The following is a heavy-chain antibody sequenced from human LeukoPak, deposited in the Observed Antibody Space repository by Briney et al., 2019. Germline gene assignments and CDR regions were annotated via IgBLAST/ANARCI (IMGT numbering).Heavy chain of an antibody. J-gene: IGHJ6*02. Sequence: SVKVSCKASGGTFSSYAISCVRQAPGQGLEWMGGIIPIFGTANYAQKFQGRVTITADKSTSTAYMELSSLRSEDTAVYYCARDSSSNEYYYYGMDGWGQGTTVTVSS. CDR3: ARDSSSNEYYYYGMDG. CDR2: IIPIFGTA. D-gene: IGHD6-6*01. V-gene: IGHV1-69*06. CDR1: GGTFSSYA.